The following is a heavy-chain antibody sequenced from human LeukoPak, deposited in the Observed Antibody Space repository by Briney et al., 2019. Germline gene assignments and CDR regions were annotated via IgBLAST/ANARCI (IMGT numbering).Heavy chain of an antibody. CDR1: GFTLRSHE. Sequence: GGPLRLSCAASGFTLRSHEVNWVRQAPGKGLEWVSYISSSGSTRYYADSVKGRFTVSRDNDKNSLYLQMNSLRGEDTAVYYCARGLSTAVAGFDYWGQGSLVTVSS. CDR2: ISSSGSTR. J-gene: IGHJ4*02. CDR3: ARGLSTAVAGFDY. V-gene: IGHV3-48*03. D-gene: IGHD6-19*01.